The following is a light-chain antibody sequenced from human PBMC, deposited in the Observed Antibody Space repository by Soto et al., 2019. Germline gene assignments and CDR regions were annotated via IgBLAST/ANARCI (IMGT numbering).Light chain of an antibody. J-gene: IGLJ2*01. V-gene: IGLV1-44*01. CDR3: AAWDDSLNGVV. CDR2: SNV. CDR1: SSNIGSIT. Sequence: QSVLTQPPSASGTPGQRVTISCSGSSSNIGSITVNWYQQLPGTAPKLLIYSNVQRPSGVPDRFSGSKSGTSASLAISGLQSEDEADYYCAAWDDSLNGVVIGGGTKLTVL.